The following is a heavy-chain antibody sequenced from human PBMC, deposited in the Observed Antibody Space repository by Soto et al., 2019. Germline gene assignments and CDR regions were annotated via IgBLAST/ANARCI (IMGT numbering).Heavy chain of an antibody. CDR1: GYTFTSYG. CDR3: ARDGPGVVVVAAVGDFDY. J-gene: IGHJ4*02. D-gene: IGHD2-15*01. Sequence: QVQLVQSGAEVKKPGAPVKVSCKASGYTFTSYGISWVRQAPGQGLEWMGWISAYNGNTNYAQKLQGRVTMTTDTSTSTAYMELRSLRSDDTAVYYCARDGPGVVVVAAVGDFDYWGQGTLVTVSS. CDR2: ISAYNGNT. V-gene: IGHV1-18*01.